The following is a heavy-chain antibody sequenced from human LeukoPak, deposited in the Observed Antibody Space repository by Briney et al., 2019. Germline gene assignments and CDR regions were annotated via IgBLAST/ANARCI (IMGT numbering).Heavy chain of an antibody. CDR1: GFTFSSYG. J-gene: IGHJ4*02. CDR2: ISYDGSNK. CDR3: AKDSRNGDPFDY. D-gene: IGHD4-17*01. V-gene: IGHV3-30*18. Sequence: PGRSLRLSCAASGFTFSSYGMHWVRQAPGKGLEWVAVISYDGSNKDHADSVKGRFTISRDNSKNTLYLQMNSLRAEDTAVYYCAKDSRNGDPFDYWGQGTLVAVSS.